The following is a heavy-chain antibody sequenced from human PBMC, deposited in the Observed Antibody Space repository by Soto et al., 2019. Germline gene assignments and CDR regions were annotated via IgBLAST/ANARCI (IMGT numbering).Heavy chain of an antibody. CDR1: GGTFSSYA. J-gene: IGHJ4*02. CDR2: IIPSIGTA. CDR3: ARGTTGRPLITLGAVVAIDY. D-gene: IGHD3-16*01. Sequence: QVQLVQSGAEVKKPGSSVKVSCKASGGTFSSYAISWVRQALGQGLEWMGGIIPSIGTANYAQKIQGRVTISADESTITAYMELSSLRSEDTAVYYLARGTTGRPLITLGAVVAIDYWGQGTLVTVYS. V-gene: IGHV1-69*01.